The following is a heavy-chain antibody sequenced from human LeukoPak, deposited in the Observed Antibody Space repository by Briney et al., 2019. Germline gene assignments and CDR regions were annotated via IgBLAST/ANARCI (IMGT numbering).Heavy chain of an antibody. Sequence: GGSLRFSCAASGFTFSSYAMSWVRQAPGKGLEWVSAISGSGGSTYYADSVKGRFTISRDNSKNTLYLQVNSLRSEDTAVYYCAKDGDFRSGFNWFDPWGQGTLVTVSS. J-gene: IGHJ5*02. CDR1: GFTFSSYA. V-gene: IGHV3-23*01. CDR2: ISGSGGST. CDR3: AKDGDFRSGFNWFDP. D-gene: IGHD3-3*01.